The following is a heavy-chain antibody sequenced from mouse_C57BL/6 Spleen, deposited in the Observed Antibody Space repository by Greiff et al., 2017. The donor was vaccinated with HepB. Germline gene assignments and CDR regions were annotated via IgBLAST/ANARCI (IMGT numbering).Heavy chain of an antibody. CDR1: GYTFTDYN. CDR3: AAVVATPYAMDY. Sequence: VQLQQSGPELVKPGASVKMSCKASGYTFTDYNMHWVKQSHGKSLEWIGYINPNNGGTSYNQKFKGKATLTVNKSSSTAYMELRSLTSEDSAVYYCAAVVATPYAMDYWGQGTSVTVSS. D-gene: IGHD1-1*01. V-gene: IGHV1-22*01. CDR2: INPNNGGT. J-gene: IGHJ4*01.